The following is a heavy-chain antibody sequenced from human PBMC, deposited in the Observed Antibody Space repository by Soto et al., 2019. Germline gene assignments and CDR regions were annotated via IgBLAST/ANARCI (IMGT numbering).Heavy chain of an antibody. CDR3: ARVYSSGWYNNAFDI. V-gene: IGHV3-48*01. CDR1: GFTFRSYS. D-gene: IGHD6-19*01. CDR2: ISSSSSTI. Sequence: EVQLVESGGGLVQPGGSLRLSCAASGFTFRSYSMNWVRQAPGKGLEWVSYISSSSSTIYYADSVKGRFTISRDNAKNSLYLQMNSLRAEDTAVYYCARVYSSGWYNNAFDIWGQGTMVTVSS. J-gene: IGHJ3*02.